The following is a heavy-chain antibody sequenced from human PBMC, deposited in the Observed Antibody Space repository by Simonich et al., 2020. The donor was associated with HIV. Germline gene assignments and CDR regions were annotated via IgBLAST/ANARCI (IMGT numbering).Heavy chain of an antibody. J-gene: IGHJ4*02. V-gene: IGHV4-59*12. D-gene: IGHD6-19*01. CDR2: IYYSGIN. CDR3: ARGRPPGFSNGWYHFDF. CDR1: GGSISSDY. Sequence: QVQLQQWGAGLLKPSETLSLRCTVSGGSISSDYWRWIRQPPGKGLVWIGYIYYSGINNYNPPLKSRVTLSVYTSKNQVSLKLSPLTAADTAIYYCARGRPPGFSNGWYHFDFWGQGTLVTVSP.